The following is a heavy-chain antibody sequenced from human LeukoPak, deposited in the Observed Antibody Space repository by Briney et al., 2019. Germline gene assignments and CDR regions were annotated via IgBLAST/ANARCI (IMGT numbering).Heavy chain of an antibody. J-gene: IGHJ5*02. Sequence: ASVTVSFKASGYTFTGYYMHWVRQAPGQGLEWMGWINPNSGGTNYAQKFQGRVTMTRDTSISTAYMELNRLRSDDTAVYYCAREDTVTKTFWFDPWGQGTLVTVSS. CDR1: GYTFTGYY. D-gene: IGHD4-17*01. CDR2: INPNSGGT. V-gene: IGHV1-2*02. CDR3: AREDTVTKTFWFDP.